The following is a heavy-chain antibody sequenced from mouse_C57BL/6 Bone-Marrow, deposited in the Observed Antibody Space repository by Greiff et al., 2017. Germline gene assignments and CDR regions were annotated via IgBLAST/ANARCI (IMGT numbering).Heavy chain of an antibody. CDR3: ARPYYSNYWYFDV. Sequence: QVQLQQPVAELVKPGASVKMSCKASVYTFTSYWITWVKPRPGQGLEWIGDIYPGSGSTNYNEKFKSKATLTVDTSSSTAYMQLSSLTSEDSAVYYCARPYYSNYWYFDVWGTGTTVTVSS. D-gene: IGHD2-5*01. CDR1: VYTFTSYW. J-gene: IGHJ1*03. CDR2: IYPGSGST. V-gene: IGHV1-55*01.